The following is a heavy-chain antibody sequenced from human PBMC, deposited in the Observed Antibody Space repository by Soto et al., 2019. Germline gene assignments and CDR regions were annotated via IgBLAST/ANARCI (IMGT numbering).Heavy chain of an antibody. CDR2: ISAYNGNT. CDR1: VYTFTSYG. CDR3: ARDRMTTVPTRLDY. Sequence: XSVKVSCKASVYTFTSYGISWVRQAPGQGLEWMGWISAYNGNTNYAQKLQGRVTMTTDTSTSTAYMELRSLRSDDTAVYYWARDRMTTVPTRLDYWRQGTLVTVSS. J-gene: IGHJ4*02. D-gene: IGHD4-17*01. V-gene: IGHV1-18*01.